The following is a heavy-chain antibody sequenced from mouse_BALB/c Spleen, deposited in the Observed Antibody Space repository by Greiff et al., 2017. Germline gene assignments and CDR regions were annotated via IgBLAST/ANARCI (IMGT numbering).Heavy chain of an antibody. D-gene: IGHD1-1*01. V-gene: IGHV14-4*02. J-gene: IGHJ2*01. CDR1: GFNIKDYY. CDR2: IDPENGDT. Sequence: VQLQQSGAELVRSGASVKLSCTASGFNIKDYYMHWVKQRPEQGLEWIGWIDPENGDTEYAPKFQGKATMTADTSSNTAYLQLSSLTSEDTAVYYCNANYGSSYLYYFDYWGQGTTLTVSS. CDR3: NANYGSSYLYYFDY.